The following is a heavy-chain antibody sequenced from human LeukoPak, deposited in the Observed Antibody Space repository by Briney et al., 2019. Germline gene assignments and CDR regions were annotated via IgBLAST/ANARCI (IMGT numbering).Heavy chain of an antibody. Sequence: GASVKVSCKASGYTFTSYGISWVRQAPGQGLEWMGWINPNSGGTNYAQKFQGRVTVTRDTSISTAYMELSRLRSDDTAVYYCARSDYGLMWGQGTLVTVSS. J-gene: IGHJ1*01. CDR2: INPNSGGT. CDR1: GYTFTSYG. D-gene: IGHD4/OR15-4a*01. V-gene: IGHV1-2*02. CDR3: ARSDYGLM.